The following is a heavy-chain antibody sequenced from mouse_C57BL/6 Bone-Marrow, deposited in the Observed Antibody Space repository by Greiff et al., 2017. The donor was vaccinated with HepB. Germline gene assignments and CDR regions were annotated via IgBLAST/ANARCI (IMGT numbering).Heavy chain of an antibody. J-gene: IGHJ2*01. Sequence: QVQLQQSGAELARPGASVKLSCKASGYTFTSYGISWVKQRTGQGLEWIGEIYPRSGNTYYNEKFKGKATLTADKSSSTAYMEIRSLTSEDSAVSFCARGPYYYGSSYDYFDYWGQGTTLTVSS. D-gene: IGHD1-1*01. V-gene: IGHV1-81*01. CDR2: IYPRSGNT. CDR1: GYTFTSYG. CDR3: ARGPYYYGSSYDYFDY.